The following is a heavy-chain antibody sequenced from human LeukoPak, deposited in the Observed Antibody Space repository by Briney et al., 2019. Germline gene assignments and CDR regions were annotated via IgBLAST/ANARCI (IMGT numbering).Heavy chain of an antibody. V-gene: IGHV1-8*01. CDR1: GYTFTSYD. J-gene: IGHJ4*02. D-gene: IGHD3-10*01. CDR3: ARARMVRGVITPVGY. CDR2: MNPNSGNT. Sequence: ASVKVSCKASGYTFTSYDINWVRQATGQGLEWMGWMNPNSGNTGYAQKFQGRVTMTRNTSISTAYMELSSLRSEDTAVYYCARARMVRGVITPVGYWGQGTLVTVSS.